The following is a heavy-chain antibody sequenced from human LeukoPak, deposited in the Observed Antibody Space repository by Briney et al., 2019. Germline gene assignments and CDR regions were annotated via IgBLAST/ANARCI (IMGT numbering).Heavy chain of an antibody. Sequence: PSETLSLTCAVYAGSFSGYYWSWIRQPPGKGLEWIGEINHSGSTSYNASLKSRVTISVDTSKNQFPLKLSSVTAADTAVYYCAILAGQLAFDYWGQGTLVTVSS. D-gene: IGHD3-16*01. J-gene: IGHJ4*02. CDR3: AILAGQLAFDY. CDR1: AGSFSGYY. V-gene: IGHV4-34*01. CDR2: INHSGST.